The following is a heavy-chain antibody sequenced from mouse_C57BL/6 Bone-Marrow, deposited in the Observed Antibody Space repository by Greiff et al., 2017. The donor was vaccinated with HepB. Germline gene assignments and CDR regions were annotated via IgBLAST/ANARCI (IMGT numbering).Heavy chain of an antibody. J-gene: IGHJ2*01. V-gene: IGHV5-17*02. CDR3: GRGDY. CDR1: GFTFSHFG. Sequence: EVKLMESGGGLVQPGGSRKLSCAASGFTFSHFGMHWVRQAPEKGLEWVAFISNGGNTLYYADTLKGRFTISRDNPRNTLFLPMTSLRAEDTAIYYCGRGDYWGQGTTLTVSS. CDR2: ISNGGNTL.